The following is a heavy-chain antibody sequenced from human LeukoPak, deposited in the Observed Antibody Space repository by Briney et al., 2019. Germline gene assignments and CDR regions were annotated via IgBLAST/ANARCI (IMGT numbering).Heavy chain of an antibody. Sequence: PGRSLRLSCAASGLTFTSHGFHWVRHAPGRGLGWLTFISLDGSRKSYADSVKGRFTFSRDDSKNTLYLEMNSLRAEDTATYYCARDRAVSWLDSWGLGTLVTVSS. V-gene: IGHV3-33*05. CDR2: ISLDGSRK. D-gene: IGHD3-10*01. CDR1: GLTFTSHG. CDR3: ARDRAVSWLDS. J-gene: IGHJ5*01.